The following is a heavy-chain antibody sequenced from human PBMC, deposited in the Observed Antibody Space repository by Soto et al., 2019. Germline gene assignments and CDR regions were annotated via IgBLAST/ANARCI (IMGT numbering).Heavy chain of an antibody. Sequence: GASVKVSCKASGGTFSSYAISWVRQAPGQGLEWMGGIIPIFGTANYAQKFQGRVTITADKSTSTAYMELSSLRPEDTAVYYRARDGGYCSSTSCPGDYWGQGTLVTVSS. CDR1: GGTFSSYA. CDR3: ARDGGYCSSTSCPGDY. D-gene: IGHD2-2*01. J-gene: IGHJ4*02. V-gene: IGHV1-69*06. CDR2: IIPIFGTA.